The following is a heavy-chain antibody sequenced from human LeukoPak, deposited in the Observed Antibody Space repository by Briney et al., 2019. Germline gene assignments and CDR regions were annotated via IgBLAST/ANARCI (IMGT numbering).Heavy chain of an antibody. Sequence: PSETLSLTCAVYGGSFSGYYWSWIRQPPGKGLEWIGEINHSGSTNYNPSLKSRVTISVDTSKNQFSLKLSSVTAADTAVYYCARHFGYYYGSGSYYRYYYYYMDVWGKGTTVTISS. J-gene: IGHJ6*03. D-gene: IGHD3-10*01. CDR3: ARHFGYYYGSGSYYRYYYYYMDV. V-gene: IGHV4-34*01. CDR2: INHSGST. CDR1: GGSFSGYY.